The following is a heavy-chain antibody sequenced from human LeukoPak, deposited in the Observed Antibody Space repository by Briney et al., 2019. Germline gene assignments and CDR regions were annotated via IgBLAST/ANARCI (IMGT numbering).Heavy chain of an antibody. CDR2: INGDGSST. CDR1: GFTFSSYW. J-gene: IGHJ4*02. V-gene: IGHV3-74*01. Sequence: GGSLRLSCAASGFTFSSYWMHWVRQAPGKGLVWVSRINGDGSSTTYADSVKGRFTISRDNAKNTLYLQMNGLRAEDTAVYYCARDLVVTSGYWGQGTLVTVSS. D-gene: IGHD2-2*01. CDR3: ARDLVVTSGY.